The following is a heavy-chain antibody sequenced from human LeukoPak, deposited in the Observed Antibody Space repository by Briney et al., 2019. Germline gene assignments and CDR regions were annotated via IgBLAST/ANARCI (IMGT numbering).Heavy chain of an antibody. V-gene: IGHV1-2*02. D-gene: IGHD2-2*01. J-gene: IGHJ4*02. CDR3: ARANLLYCSSTTCLFDY. CDR1: GYTFTDYY. CDR2: INPNSGDT. Sequence: GASVKVSCKASGYTFTDYYLHWVRQAPGQGFEWMGWINPNSGDTNYAQKFQGRVTMTRDTSISTAHMEMSRLLSDDTAVYYCARANLLYCSSTTCLFDYWGQGTLVTVSS.